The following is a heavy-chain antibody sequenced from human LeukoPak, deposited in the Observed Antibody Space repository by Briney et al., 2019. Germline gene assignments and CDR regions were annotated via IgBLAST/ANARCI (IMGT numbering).Heavy chain of an antibody. D-gene: IGHD3-22*01. J-gene: IGHJ4*02. Sequence: PSETLSLTCTVSGGSISSSSYYWGWIRQPPGKGLEWIGSIYYSGSTYYNPSLKSRVTISVDTSKNQFSLKPSSVTAADAAVYYCARLNYDSSGYYGNWGQGTLVTVSS. CDR3: ARLNYDSSGYYGN. CDR1: GGSISSSSYY. V-gene: IGHV4-39*01. CDR2: IYYSGST.